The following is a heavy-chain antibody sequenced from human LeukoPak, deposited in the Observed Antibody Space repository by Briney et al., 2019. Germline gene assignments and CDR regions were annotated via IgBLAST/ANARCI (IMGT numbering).Heavy chain of an antibody. J-gene: IGHJ4*02. CDR2: INPSGGST. D-gene: IGHD3-9*01. CDR3: ARVPLDWFPHVFDY. V-gene: IGHV1-46*01. Sequence: ASVKVSCKASGYTFTSYYMHWVRQAPGQGLEWMGIINPSGGSTSYAQKFQGRVTITADKSTSTAYMELSSLRSEDTAVYYCARVPLDWFPHVFDYWGQGTLVTVSS. CDR1: GYTFTSYY.